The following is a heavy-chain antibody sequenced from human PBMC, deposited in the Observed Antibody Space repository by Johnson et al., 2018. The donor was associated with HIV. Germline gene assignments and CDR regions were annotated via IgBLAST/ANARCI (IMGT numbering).Heavy chain of an antibody. CDR3: ATDMRIAARPAVGAFDI. J-gene: IGHJ3*02. Sequence: VQLVESGGGVVQPGRSLRLSCAASGFTFSSYDMHWVRQATGKGLEWVSAIGTAGDTYYPGSVKGRFTISRDNSKNTLYLQMNSLRAEDTALYYCATDMRIAARPAVGAFDIWGQGTMVTVSS. D-gene: IGHD6-6*01. CDR1: GFTFSSYD. CDR2: IGTAGDT. V-gene: IGHV3-13*01.